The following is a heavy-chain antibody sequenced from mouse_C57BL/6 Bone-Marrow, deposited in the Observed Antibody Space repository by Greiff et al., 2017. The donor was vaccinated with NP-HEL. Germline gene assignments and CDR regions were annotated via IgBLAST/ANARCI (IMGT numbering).Heavy chain of an antibody. CDR3: ARTNYYGSRGFDY. V-gene: IGHV5-17*01. D-gene: IGHD1-1*01. CDR2: ISSGSSTI. J-gene: IGHJ2*01. Sequence: DVMLVESGGGLVKPGGSLKLSCAASGFTFSDYGMHWVRQAPETGLEWVSYISSGSSTIYYADTVKGRFPISRDNAKNTLFLKMTSLRSEDTAMYYCARTNYYGSRGFDYWGQGTTLTVSS. CDR1: GFTFSDYG.